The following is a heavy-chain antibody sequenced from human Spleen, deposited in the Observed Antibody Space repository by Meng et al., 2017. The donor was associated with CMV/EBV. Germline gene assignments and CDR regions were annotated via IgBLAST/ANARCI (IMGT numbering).Heavy chain of an antibody. CDR1: GFTFGDSG. Sequence: GESLKISFSASGFTFGDSGMHLVRQAPGKGLEWVALIRYDGSNKYYSDSVKGRFTISRNNSKNTLYLQMNILRAEDSAMYYCARDRIIKGSDVWGQGTTVTVSS. CDR3: ARDRIIKGSDV. J-gene: IGHJ6*02. V-gene: IGHV3-30*02. D-gene: IGHD3-10*01. CDR2: IRYDGSNK.